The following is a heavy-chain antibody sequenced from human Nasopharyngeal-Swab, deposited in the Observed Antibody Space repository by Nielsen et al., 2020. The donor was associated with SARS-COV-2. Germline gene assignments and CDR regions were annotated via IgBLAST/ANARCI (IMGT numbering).Heavy chain of an antibody. CDR1: GFTFSSYW. D-gene: IGHD4-17*01. CDR3: AIISHDYGDLFDY. CDR2: INSDGSST. Sequence: GESLKISCAASGFTFSSYWMHWVRQAPGKGLVWVSRINSDGSSTSYADSVKGRFTISRDNAKNTLYLQMNSLRAEDTAVYYCAIISHDYGDLFDYWGQGTLVTVSS. V-gene: IGHV3-74*01. J-gene: IGHJ4*02.